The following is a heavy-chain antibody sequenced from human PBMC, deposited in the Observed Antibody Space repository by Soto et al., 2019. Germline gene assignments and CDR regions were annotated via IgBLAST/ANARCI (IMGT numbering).Heavy chain of an antibody. V-gene: IGHV3-21*01. CDR1: GFLFNSYG. CDR3: TRDRSPGMGLPDFDF. J-gene: IGHJ4*02. CDR2: ISSTSTYI. Sequence: EVQLVESGGGLAKPGGSLRLSCAASGFLFNSYGMNWVRLSPGRGLEWISSISSTSTYIEYADAVKGRFIISRDNAENSLFLQMNSLRAEDTAVYYCTRDRSPGMGLPDFDFWGQGALVTVSS.